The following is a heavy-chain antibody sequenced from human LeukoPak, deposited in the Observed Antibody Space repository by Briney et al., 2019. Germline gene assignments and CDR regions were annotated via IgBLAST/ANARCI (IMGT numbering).Heavy chain of an antibody. V-gene: IGHV4-59*01. CDR2: FYNSGRS. CDR3: ARNAAGYAFDI. CDR1: DDSISDYY. D-gene: IGHD6-13*01. Sequence: SETLSLTCTVSDDSISDYYRGWIRQPPGKGLEWIGYFYNSGRSTYNPSLKSRVTISADTSKNHFSLKLNSVTTADTAVYYCARNAAGYAFDIWGQGTMVTVSS. J-gene: IGHJ3*02.